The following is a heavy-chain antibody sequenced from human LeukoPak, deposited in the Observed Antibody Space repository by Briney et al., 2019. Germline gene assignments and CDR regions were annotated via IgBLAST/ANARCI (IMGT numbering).Heavy chain of an antibody. CDR3: ARSAGRSYYYNYMDV. Sequence: PSETLSLTCSVSGDSISSYYWSWIRQPPGKGLEWIGCIYHSGSTNYNPSLKSRVTISVDTSKNQFSLKVTPVTAADTAVYYCARSAGRSYYYNYMDVWGKGTTVTVSS. V-gene: IGHV4-59*01. D-gene: IGHD5-12*01. CDR1: GDSISSYY. CDR2: IYHSGST. J-gene: IGHJ6*03.